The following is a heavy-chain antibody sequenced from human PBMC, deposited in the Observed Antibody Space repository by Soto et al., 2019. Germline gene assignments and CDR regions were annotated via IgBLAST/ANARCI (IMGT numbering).Heavy chain of an antibody. D-gene: IGHD3-10*01. J-gene: IGHJ4*02. CDR2: INHLETT. CDR1: GASITYGAYS. Sequence: QLQLHMSGSGLVKPSQTLSLTCTVSGASITYGAYSWSWIRQTPGKGLEWIGYINHLETTFYNPSFESRLTLSIDRTKNKFSLNLKSMSAADRAVYFCARGGGFDYFDYWGQGILVTVSS. V-gene: IGHV4-30-2*01. CDR3: ARGGGFDYFDY.